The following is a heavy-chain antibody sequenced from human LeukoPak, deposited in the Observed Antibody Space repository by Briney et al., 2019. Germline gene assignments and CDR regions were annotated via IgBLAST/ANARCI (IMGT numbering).Heavy chain of an antibody. CDR3: AKELTRPNRPVAGLNY. Sequence: GRSLRLSCAASGFTFSAYGMHWVRQAPGKGLEWVAIISYDGSNKYYPDSVKGRFTISRDDSKNTLYLQMNSLRTEDTAVYYCAKELTRPNRPVAGLNYWGQGTLITVSS. D-gene: IGHD6-19*01. CDR2: ISYDGSNK. V-gene: IGHV3-30*18. CDR1: GFTFSAYG. J-gene: IGHJ4*02.